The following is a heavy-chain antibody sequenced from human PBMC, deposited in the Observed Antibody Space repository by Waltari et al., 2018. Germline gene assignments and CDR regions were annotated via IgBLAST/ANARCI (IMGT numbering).Heavy chain of an antibody. CDR1: GGSISSGSYY. V-gene: IGHV4-61*02. J-gene: IGHJ4*02. Sequence: QVQLQESGPGLVKPSQTLSLTCTVSGGSISSGSYYWSWIRQPAGKGLEWIGSIYHSGSTYYNPSLKSRVTISVDTSKNQFSLKLSSVTAADTAVYYCARVSGNCSGGSCHRPLGYWGQGTLVTVSS. CDR3: ARVSGNCSGGSCHRPLGY. D-gene: IGHD2-15*01. CDR2: IYHSGST.